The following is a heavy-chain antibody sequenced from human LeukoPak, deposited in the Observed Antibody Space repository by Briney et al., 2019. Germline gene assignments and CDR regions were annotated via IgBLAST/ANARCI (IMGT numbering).Heavy chain of an antibody. V-gene: IGHV3-7*03. Sequence: GGSLRLSCAASGFALSSHWMTWVRQVPGRGPEWVANVNRDGSETYYLDPVKGRFTISRDSSKNTLFLQMNSLRAEDTALYFCARKAQYNGHYPLDYWGQGTLVTVSS. J-gene: IGHJ4*02. CDR1: GFALSSHW. D-gene: IGHD1-7*01. CDR2: VNRDGSET. CDR3: ARKAQYNGHYPLDY.